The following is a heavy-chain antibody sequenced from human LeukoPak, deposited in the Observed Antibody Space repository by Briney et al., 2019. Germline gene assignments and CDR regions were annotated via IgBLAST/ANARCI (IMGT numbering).Heavy chain of an antibody. J-gene: IGHJ3*02. D-gene: IGHD6-6*01. CDR2: ISSSSYTI. CDR3: ARQYSSSSLAFDM. V-gene: IGHV3-48*04. Sequence: GGSLRLSCAAYGFTLSSYSMNWVRQAPGKGLEWVSYISSSSYTIYYADSVKGRFTISRDNAKNSLYLQMNSLRAEDTAVYYCARQYSSSSLAFDMWGQGTIVTVSS. CDR1: GFTLSSYS.